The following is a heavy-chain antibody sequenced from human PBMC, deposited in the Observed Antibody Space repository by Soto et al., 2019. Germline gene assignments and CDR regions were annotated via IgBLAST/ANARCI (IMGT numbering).Heavy chain of an antibody. Sequence: PGGSLTLSCAVSGFTFDDNAMHWVRQAPEKGLEWVSGINWNSDIGYADSVKGRFTISRDNAENSLYLQMNSLRAEDTALYYCAVSYYRGGRTTFIYWGQGNQVTVSS. D-gene: IGHD3-16*01. V-gene: IGHV3-9*01. CDR2: INWNSDI. CDR3: AVSYYRGGRTTFIY. J-gene: IGHJ4*02. CDR1: GFTFDDNA.